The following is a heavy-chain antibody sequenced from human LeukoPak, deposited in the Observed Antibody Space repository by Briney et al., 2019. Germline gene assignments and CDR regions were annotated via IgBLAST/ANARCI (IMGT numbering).Heavy chain of an antibody. V-gene: IGHV4-34*01. Sequence: SETLSLTCAVSVGSFSDYSWSWIRQPPGKGLEWIGEINHSGIANYNPYLTSRVTISVDPSKNQFSLKVTYVTAADTAVYYCARVGFDLWGRGTLVTVSS. CDR1: VGSFSDYS. CDR2: INHSGIA. J-gene: IGHJ2*01. CDR3: ARVGFDL.